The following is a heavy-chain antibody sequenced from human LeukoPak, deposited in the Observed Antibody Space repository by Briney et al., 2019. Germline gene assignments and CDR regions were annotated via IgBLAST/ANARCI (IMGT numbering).Heavy chain of an antibody. CDR2: IYTSGST. CDR3: AREVTMVRGVFDY. V-gene: IGHV4-61*02. J-gene: IGHJ4*02. CDR1: GGSISSGSYY. D-gene: IGHD3-10*01. Sequence: SETLSLTCTVSGGSISSGSYYWSWLRQPAGKGLEWIGRIYTSGSTNYNPSLKSRVTISVDTSNNQFSLKLSSVTAADTAVYYCAREVTMVRGVFDYWGQGTLVTVSS.